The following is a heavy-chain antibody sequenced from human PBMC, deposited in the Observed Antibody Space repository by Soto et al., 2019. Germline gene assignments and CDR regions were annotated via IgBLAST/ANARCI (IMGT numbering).Heavy chain of an antibody. J-gene: IGHJ4*02. V-gene: IGHV3-48*01. CDR2: ISGGSRSL. CDR1: GFSFSDYS. CDR3: AKRIAVAGTAYYFDY. Sequence: PGGSLRLSCAASGFSFSDYSMDRLRQAPGRGLEWLANISGGSRSLYYADSVKGRFTISRDNSQNTLYLQMNSLRAEDTAVYYCAKRIAVAGTAYYFDYWGQGTQVTVSS. D-gene: IGHD6-19*01.